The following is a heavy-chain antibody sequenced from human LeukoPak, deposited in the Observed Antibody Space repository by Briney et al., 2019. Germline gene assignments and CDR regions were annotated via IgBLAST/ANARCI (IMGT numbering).Heavy chain of an antibody. V-gene: IGHV4-31*03. CDR2: IYNSGGT. CDR1: GGSISSGGYY. J-gene: IGHJ6*02. D-gene: IGHD5-12*01. CDR3: ASSEATTTPPPYGMDV. Sequence: TSETLSLTCTVSGGSISSGGYYWSWIRQHPGKGLEWIGYIYNSGGTFYNPSLKSRVTISVDTSRNQVFLKLSSVTAADTAVYYCASSEATTTPPPYGMDVWGQGTTVTVS.